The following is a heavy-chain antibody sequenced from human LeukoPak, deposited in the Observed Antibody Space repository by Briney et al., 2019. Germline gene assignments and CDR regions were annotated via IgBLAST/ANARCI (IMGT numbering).Heavy chain of an antibody. CDR2: VFYTGKT. J-gene: IGHJ4*02. V-gene: IGHV4-39*07. CDR3: ARVFDS. Sequence: PSETLSLTCTVSGGSVSTSDYYWGWIRQSPVKGLEWIGDVFYTGKTNYNPSLRGRATISIDTSKNQFSLKLTFVTAADSAVYYCARVFDSWGQGTLVTVSS. CDR1: GGSVSTSDYY.